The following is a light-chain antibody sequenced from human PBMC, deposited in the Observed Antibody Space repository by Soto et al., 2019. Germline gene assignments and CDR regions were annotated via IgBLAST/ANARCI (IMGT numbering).Light chain of an antibody. CDR1: RSNLDTNS. J-gene: IGLJ2*01. Sequence: QSVLSQPPSASGTPGQRVTISCSGGRSNLDTNSVSWYQLLPGTAPKLLIYRNDKRPSGVPDRFSGSKSGTSGSLAISGLQSEDEADYYCAAWDDSLNGVIFGGGTKLTVL. CDR3: AAWDDSLNGVI. V-gene: IGLV1-44*01. CDR2: RND.